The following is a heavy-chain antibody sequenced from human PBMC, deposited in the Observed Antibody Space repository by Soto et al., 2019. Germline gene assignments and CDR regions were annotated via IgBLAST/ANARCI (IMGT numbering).Heavy chain of an antibody. Sequence: GGSLRLSCAASGFTFSSYEMNWVRQAPGKGLEWVSYISSSGSTIYYADSVKGRFTISRDNAKNSLYLQMNSLRAEDTAVYYCATQFERWLQDHFFDYWGQGTLVTVSS. J-gene: IGHJ4*02. CDR2: ISSSGSTI. CDR3: ATQFERWLQDHFFDY. V-gene: IGHV3-48*03. D-gene: IGHD5-12*01. CDR1: GFTFSSYE.